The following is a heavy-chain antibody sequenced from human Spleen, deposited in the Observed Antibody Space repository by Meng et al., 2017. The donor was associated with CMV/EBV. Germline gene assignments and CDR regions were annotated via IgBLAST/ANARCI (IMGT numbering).Heavy chain of an antibody. Sequence: GGSLRLSCAASEFSISTNYMNWVRQAPGKGLEWLSIIYSGGNTYYADSVRGRFTISRDSSRNTVSLQMNSLRPEDSAVYYCECSSSGYYYNGIDIWGQGTTVTVSS. V-gene: IGHV3-66*02. CDR2: IYSGGNT. D-gene: IGHD6-6*01. CDR1: EFSISTNY. CDR3: ECSSSGYYYNGIDI. J-gene: IGHJ6*02.